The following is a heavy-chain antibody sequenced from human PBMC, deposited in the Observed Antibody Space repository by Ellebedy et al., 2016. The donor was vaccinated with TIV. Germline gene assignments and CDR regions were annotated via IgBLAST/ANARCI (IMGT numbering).Heavy chain of an antibody. Sequence: SGPTLVKPTQTLTLTCTFSGFSLSTTRVSVSWIRQPPGKALEWPARIDWDDDKYFNTSLRTRLTNSKDTSKNQVVLTMTNMDPVDTATYYCARTDGSGWAFDSWGQGTLVTVSS. CDR1: GFSLSTTRVS. J-gene: IGHJ4*02. CDR3: ARTDGSGWAFDS. CDR2: IDWDDDK. V-gene: IGHV2-70*11. D-gene: IGHD6-19*01.